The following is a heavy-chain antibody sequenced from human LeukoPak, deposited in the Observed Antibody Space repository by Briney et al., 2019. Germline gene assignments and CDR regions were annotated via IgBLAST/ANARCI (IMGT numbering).Heavy chain of an antibody. J-gene: IGHJ4*02. CDR1: GFTFSSYG. CDR3: ASLGSSGGSSEPFDY. D-gene: IGHD2-15*01. V-gene: IGHV3-33*01. CDR2: IWYDGSNK. Sequence: GGSLRLSCAAPGFTFSSYGMHWVRQAPGKGLEWVAVIWYDGSNKYYADSVKGRFTISRDNSKNTLYLQMNSLRAEDTAVYYCASLGSSGGSSEPFDYWGQGTLVTVSS.